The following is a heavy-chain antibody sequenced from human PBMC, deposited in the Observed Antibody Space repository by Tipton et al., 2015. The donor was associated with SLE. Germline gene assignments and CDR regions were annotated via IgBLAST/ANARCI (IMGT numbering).Heavy chain of an antibody. J-gene: IGHJ6*03. CDR2: ITTSGTTT. V-gene: IGHV3-48*03. D-gene: IGHD7-27*01. Sequence: SLRLSCTVSGFTFSNYEMNWVRQAPGKGLEWISFITTSGTTTSYADSVKGRFTISRDNAKNSLYLQMNSLGREDTAIYYCTRVGTPYYYMDAWGKGTTVTVSS. CDR3: TRVGTPYYYMDA. CDR1: GFTFSNYE.